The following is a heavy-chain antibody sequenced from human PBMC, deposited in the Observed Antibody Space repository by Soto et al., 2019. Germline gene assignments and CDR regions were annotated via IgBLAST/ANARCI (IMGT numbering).Heavy chain of an antibody. CDR3: ARDGTTTVQAGFDY. CDR2: ISYDGNDK. D-gene: IGHD2-2*01. V-gene: IGHV3-30-3*01. CDR1: VCTFSNFA. J-gene: IGHJ4*02. Sequence: PXGSLRLSCAASVCTFSNFAMHCVRHAPGKGLEWVAVISYDGNDKYHADSVKGRFTVSRDNSKNTLYVQMNSLRPEDTAIYYCARDGTTTVQAGFDYWGQGALVTVSS.